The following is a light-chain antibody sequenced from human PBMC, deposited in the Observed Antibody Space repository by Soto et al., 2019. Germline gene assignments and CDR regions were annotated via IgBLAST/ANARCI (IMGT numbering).Light chain of an antibody. CDR2: GVS. J-gene: IGKJ1*01. V-gene: IGKV3-20*01. CDR1: QSVSSTL. CDR3: QRYDSLRT. Sequence: EIVLTQSPVALSLSPGARATLSCRARQSVSSTLLTWYQQKPGQAPRLLIYGVSSRATGIPDRFSGSGSGTDFTLTITRLEPEDFAMYYCQRYDSLRTFGQGTKVDNK.